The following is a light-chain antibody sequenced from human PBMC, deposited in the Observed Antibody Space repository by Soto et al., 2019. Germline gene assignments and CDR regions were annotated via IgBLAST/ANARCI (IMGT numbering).Light chain of an antibody. CDR3: QQYGTSPWT. J-gene: IGKJ5*01. V-gene: IGKV3-20*01. CDR2: GAS. CDR1: QSVTNNY. Sequence: IVLTQSPGTLSLSPGERATLSCRASQSVTNNYLAWFQQKPGQAPRLLIYGASDRATGIPDRFSGSGSGTDFTLTISRLEPEDFAVYICQQYGTSPWTFGQGTRLEIK.